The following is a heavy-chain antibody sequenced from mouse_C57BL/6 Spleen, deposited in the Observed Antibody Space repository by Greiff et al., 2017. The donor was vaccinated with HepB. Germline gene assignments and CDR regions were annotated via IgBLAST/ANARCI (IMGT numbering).Heavy chain of an antibody. CDR3: ARGITTVVPYYFDY. V-gene: IGHV1-82*01. CDR1: GYAFSSSW. CDR2: IYPGDGDT. Sequence: QVQLQQSGPELVKPGASVKISCKASGYAFSSSWMNWVKQRPGKGLEWIGRIYPGDGDTNYNGKFKGKATLTADKSSSTAYMQLSSLTSEDSAVYCCARGITTVVPYYFDYGGQGTTLTVSS. D-gene: IGHD1-1*01. J-gene: IGHJ2*01.